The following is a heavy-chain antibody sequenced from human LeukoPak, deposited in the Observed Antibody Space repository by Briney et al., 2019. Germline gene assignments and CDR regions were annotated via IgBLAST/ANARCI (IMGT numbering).Heavy chain of an antibody. CDR3: ACMILDY. CDR2: IYSGGST. D-gene: IGHD3-16*01. Sequence: GGSLRLSCAASGFTLSSNYMSWVRQAPGKGLEWVSVIYSGGSTYYSDSVKGRFTISRANSKNTLYLQMNSMRAEDTAAYYCACMILDYWGQGTLVTVSS. J-gene: IGHJ4*02. V-gene: IGHV3-66*02. CDR1: GFTLSSNY.